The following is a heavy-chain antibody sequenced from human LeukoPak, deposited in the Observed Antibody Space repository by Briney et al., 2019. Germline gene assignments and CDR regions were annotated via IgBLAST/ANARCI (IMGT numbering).Heavy chain of an antibody. J-gene: IGHJ5*02. CDR2: MDYSGSI. D-gene: IGHD1-26*01. CDR1: GFTFSDYY. CDR3: ARDHGSNSWFYH. V-gene: IGHV4-38-2*02. Sequence: GSLRLSCAASGFTFSDYYMSWIRQAPGKGLEWIGTMDYSGSILYNPSLKSRVTISIDTSKNQLSLKLSSMTAADTAVYYCARDHGSNSWFYHWGQGTLVTVSS.